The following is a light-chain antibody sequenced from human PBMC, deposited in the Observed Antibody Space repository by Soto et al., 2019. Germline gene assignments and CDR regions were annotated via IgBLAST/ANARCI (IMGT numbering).Light chain of an antibody. V-gene: IGKV3-20*01. J-gene: IGKJ3*01. CDR2: GAS. Sequence: EIVLTQSPGTLSLSPGERATLSCRASQSVSSSNLAWYQQKPGQAPRLLIYGASSRPTGIPDRFSGSGSGTDFTLTISRLEPEDFAVYYCQQYVNSLFTFGSGTKVDIK. CDR3: QQYVNSLFT. CDR1: QSVSSSN.